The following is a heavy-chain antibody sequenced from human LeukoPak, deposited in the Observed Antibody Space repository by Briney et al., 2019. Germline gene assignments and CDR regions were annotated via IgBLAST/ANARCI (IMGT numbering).Heavy chain of an antibody. CDR3: ARDYGYYDSSGYGY. V-gene: IGHV1-2*02. Sequence: ASVKVSCKASGYTFTGYYMHWVRQAPGQGLEWMGWINPNSGGTNYAQKFQGRVTMTRDTSISTAYMELSRLRSDDTAVYYCARDYGYYDSSGYGYWGQGTLVTVPS. D-gene: IGHD3-22*01. CDR2: INPNSGGT. CDR1: GYTFTGYY. J-gene: IGHJ4*02.